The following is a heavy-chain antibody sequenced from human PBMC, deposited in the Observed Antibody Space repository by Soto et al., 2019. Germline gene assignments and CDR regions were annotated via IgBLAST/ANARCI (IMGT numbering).Heavy chain of an antibody. J-gene: IGHJ6*03. D-gene: IGHD6-13*01. V-gene: IGHV4-34*01. CDR3: ATIAAAGTRSNYYYYMDV. Sequence: KPSETLSLTCAVYGGSFSGYYWSWIRQPPGKGLEWIGEINHSGSTNYNPSLKSRVTISVDTSKNQFSLKLSSVTAADTAVYYCATIAAAGTRSNYYYYMDVWGKGTTVTVSS. CDR2: INHSGST. CDR1: GGSFSGYY.